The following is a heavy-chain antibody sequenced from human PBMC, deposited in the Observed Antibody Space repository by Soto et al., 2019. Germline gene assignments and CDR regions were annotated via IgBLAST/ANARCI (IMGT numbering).Heavy chain of an antibody. CDR1: GYTFSNYD. CDR2: VNPNNGDT. D-gene: IGHD1-1*01. V-gene: IGHV1-8*01. CDR3: AIVSTTGSAIDFDY. J-gene: IGHJ4*02. Sequence: QVQLVQSGAELKKPGASVKVSCKASGYTFSNYDMNWVRQATGQGPEWIGWVNPNNGDTGYAQKFQGRVTLTTDISTTTAYMELPTLPSEDTAIYYCAIVSTTGSAIDFDYWGQGTLITVSS.